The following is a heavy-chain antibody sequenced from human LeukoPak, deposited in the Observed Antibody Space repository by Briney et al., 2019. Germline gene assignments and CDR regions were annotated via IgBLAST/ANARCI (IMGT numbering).Heavy chain of an antibody. CDR2: IWYDGSNK. CDR3: ARDPRQGYYDSSGYYKYFDY. Sequence: GRSLRLSCAASGFTFSSYGMHWVRQAPGKGLEWVAVIWYDGSNKYYADSVKGRFTISRDNSKNTLYLQMNSLRAEDTAVYYCARDPRQGYYDSSGYYKYFDYWGQGTLVTVSS. J-gene: IGHJ4*02. CDR1: GFTFSSYG. D-gene: IGHD3-22*01. V-gene: IGHV3-33*01.